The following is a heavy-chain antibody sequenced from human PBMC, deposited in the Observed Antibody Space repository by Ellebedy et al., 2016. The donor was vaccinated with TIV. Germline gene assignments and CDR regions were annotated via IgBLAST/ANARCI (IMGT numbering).Heavy chain of an antibody. CDR3: VTDQVGFGMDV. CDR1: GFSFSSAW. Sequence: GESLKISXAASGFSFSSAWMSWVRQAPGKGLEWIGRIRSQIDGGTTDYAAPMRGRIIVSRDDSTNTLYLQMNTLTSEDTAVYYCVTDQVGFGMDVWGQGTTVTVSS. V-gene: IGHV3-15*01. J-gene: IGHJ6*02. D-gene: IGHD1-26*01. CDR2: IRSQIDGGTT.